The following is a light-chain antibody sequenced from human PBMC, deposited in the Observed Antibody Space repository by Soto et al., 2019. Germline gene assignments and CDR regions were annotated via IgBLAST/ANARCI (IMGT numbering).Light chain of an antibody. J-gene: IGKJ2*01. CDR3: QQYGSSPPTT. Sequence: EIVLTQSPGTLSLSPGERATLSCRASQSVSSSYLAWYQQKPGQAPRLIIYGASSRATGIPDRFSGSGSGTDFTLTISRLEPEDFAVYYCQQYGSSPPTTFGQGTKLEIK. V-gene: IGKV3-20*01. CDR1: QSVSSSY. CDR2: GAS.